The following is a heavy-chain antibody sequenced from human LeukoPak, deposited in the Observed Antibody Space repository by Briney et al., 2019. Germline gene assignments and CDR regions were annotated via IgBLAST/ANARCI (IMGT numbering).Heavy chain of an antibody. V-gene: IGHV3-53*01. CDR2: IYSGGST. D-gene: IGHD5-18*01. CDR3: ARDLRGYSYGYDAV. J-gene: IGHJ4*02. CDR1: GFTVSSSY. Sequence: GGSLRLSCAASGFTVSSSYMSWVRQAPGKGLEWVSVIYSGGSTYYADSVKGRFTISRDNSKNTLYLQMNSLRAEDTAVYYCARDLRGYSYGYDAVWGQGTLVTVSS.